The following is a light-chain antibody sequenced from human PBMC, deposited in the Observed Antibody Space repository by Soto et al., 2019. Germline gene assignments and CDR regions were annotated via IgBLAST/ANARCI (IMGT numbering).Light chain of an antibody. V-gene: IGKV3-11*01. CDR1: QSVSSY. J-gene: IGKJ5*01. Sequence: VLTQSPATLSLSPGDRATLSCRGSQSVSSYLAWYQQKPCQAPRLLIYDASNRATGIPARFSGSGSGTDFTLTISSLEPEDFAVYYCQQRSNWPPITCGQGTRLEIK. CDR3: QQRSNWPPIT. CDR2: DAS.